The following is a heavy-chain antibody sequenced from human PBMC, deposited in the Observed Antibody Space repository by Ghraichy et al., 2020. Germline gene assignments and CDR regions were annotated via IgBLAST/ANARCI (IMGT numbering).Heavy chain of an antibody. CDR1: GFSFSITA. Sequence: LSLTCDASGFSFSITAMTWVRQAPGKGLEWVSAINGRGSYTYYADSVKGRFTISRDNSKSTLFLQMNSLTAGDTAVYFCAKVASSTAGWDSFDYWGQGTLATVSS. D-gene: IGHD6-25*01. V-gene: IGHV3-23*01. J-gene: IGHJ4*02. CDR3: AKVASSTAGWDSFDY. CDR2: INGRGSYT.